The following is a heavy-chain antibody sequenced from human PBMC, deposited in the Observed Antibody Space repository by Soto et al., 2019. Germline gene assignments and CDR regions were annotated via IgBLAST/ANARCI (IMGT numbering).Heavy chain of an antibody. V-gene: IGHV1-18*01. CDR2: ISAYNGNT. D-gene: IGHD3-22*01. CDR1: GYTFTSYG. J-gene: IGHJ4*02. Sequence: ASVKVSCKASGYTFTSYGISWVRQAPGQGLEWMGWISAYNGNTNYAQKLQGRVTMTTDTSTSTAYMGLRSLRSDDTAVYYCARVIDGYYDSSGYDYWGQGTLVTVSS. CDR3: ARVIDGYYDSSGYDY.